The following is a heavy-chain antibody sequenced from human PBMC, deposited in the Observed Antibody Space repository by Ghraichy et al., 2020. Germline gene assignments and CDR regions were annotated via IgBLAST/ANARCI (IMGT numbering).Heavy chain of an antibody. CDR1: GFTFSSYG. Sequence: LNISCAASGFTFSSYGMHWVRQAPGKGLEWVAVIWYDGSNKYYADSVKGRLTISRDNSKNTLYLQMNSLRAEDTAVYYCARDRITMVRGVILYYYGMDVWGQGTTVTVSS. V-gene: IGHV3-33*01. CDR3: ARDRITMVRGVILYYYGMDV. J-gene: IGHJ6*02. D-gene: IGHD3-10*01. CDR2: IWYDGSNK.